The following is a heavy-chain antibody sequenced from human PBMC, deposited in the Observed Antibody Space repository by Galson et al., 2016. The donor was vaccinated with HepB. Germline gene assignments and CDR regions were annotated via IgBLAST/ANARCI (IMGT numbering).Heavy chain of an antibody. CDR2: IHRSGST. CDR1: GGSFSDYF. CDR3: ATRRRYGSGSLTHDS. V-gene: IGHV4-34*01. Sequence: SETLSLTCAVSGGSFSDYFWNWIRQAPGKGLEWIGEIHRSGSTNHNPSLKSRITMSVDTSKNQFSLRLTSVTAADTAVYYCATRRRYGSGSLTHDSWGQGTLVIVSS. J-gene: IGHJ4*02. D-gene: IGHD3-10*01.